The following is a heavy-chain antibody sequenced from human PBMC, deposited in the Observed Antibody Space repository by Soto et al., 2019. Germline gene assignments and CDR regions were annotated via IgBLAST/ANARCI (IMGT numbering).Heavy chain of an antibody. Sequence: XVKVSCKASGGTFSSYAISRVRHAPGQGLEWMGGIIPIFGTANYAQKFQGRVTITADESTSTAYMELSSLRSEETAVYYCANAESGLRYFDYYYFDYWGQGTLVTVS. J-gene: IGHJ4*02. CDR2: IIPIFGTA. D-gene: IGHD3-9*01. CDR1: GGTFSSYA. CDR3: ANAESGLRYFDYYYFDY. V-gene: IGHV1-69*13.